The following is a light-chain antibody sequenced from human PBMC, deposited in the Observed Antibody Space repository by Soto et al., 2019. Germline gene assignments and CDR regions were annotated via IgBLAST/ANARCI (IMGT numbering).Light chain of an antibody. CDR2: EVN. J-gene: IGLJ3*02. V-gene: IGLV2-14*01. CDR3: SSYTFSSTLVV. CDR1: SSDVGGYNF. Sequence: QSALTQPASVSGSPGQSITISCTGTSSDVGGYNFVSWYQLHPGKAPRLMVFEVNNRPSGVSDRLSGSKSGNTASLTISGLQAEDEADYYCSSYTFSSTLVVFGGGTKLTVL.